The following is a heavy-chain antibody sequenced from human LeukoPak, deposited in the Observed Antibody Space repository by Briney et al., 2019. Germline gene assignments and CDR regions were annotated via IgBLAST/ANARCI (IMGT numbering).Heavy chain of an antibody. D-gene: IGHD3/OR15-3a*01. CDR1: GFVFSTYW. J-gene: IGHJ4*02. Sequence: GGSLRLSCAASGFVFSTYWMTWVRQAPGKGLEWVANIDLDGTEEHYVDSSLKGRFTISRDNAKNSLYLQMTSLRVEDTAVYYCASGRHDFLHWGQGTLVTVSS. V-gene: IGHV3-7*01. CDR2: IDLDGTEE. CDR3: ASGRHDFLH.